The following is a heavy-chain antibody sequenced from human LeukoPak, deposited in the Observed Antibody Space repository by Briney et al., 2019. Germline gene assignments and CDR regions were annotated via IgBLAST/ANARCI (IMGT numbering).Heavy chain of an antibody. D-gene: IGHD6-13*01. V-gene: IGHV1-2*02. CDR2: INPNSGGT. J-gene: IGHJ1*01. CDR3: AKEAAAGAVYFQH. Sequence: VASVKVSCKASGYTFTGYYMHWVRQAPGQGLEWMGWINPNSGGTNYAQKFQGRVTMTRDTSISTAYMELSRLRSDDTAVYYCAKEAAAGAVYFQHWGQGTLVTVSS. CDR1: GYTFTGYY.